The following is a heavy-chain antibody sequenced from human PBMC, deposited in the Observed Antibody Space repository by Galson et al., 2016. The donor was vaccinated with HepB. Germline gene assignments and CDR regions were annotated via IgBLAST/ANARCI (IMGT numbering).Heavy chain of an antibody. J-gene: IGHJ3*02. CDR2: IYFDEKTK. V-gene: IGHV3-33*01. D-gene: IGHD1-14*01. CDR3: ARDPPVGTAGDLDI. Sequence: HWVRQAPGKGLEWVSFIYFDEKTKYYADSVKGRFTLSRDNSQNTVYLQMSSLRGEDTAMYYCARDPPVGTAGDLDIWGHGTMVSVSS.